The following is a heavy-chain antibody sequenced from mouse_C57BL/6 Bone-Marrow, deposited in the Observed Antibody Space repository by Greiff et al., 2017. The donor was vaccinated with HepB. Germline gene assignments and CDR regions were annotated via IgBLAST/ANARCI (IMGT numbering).Heavy chain of an antibody. CDR3: TRSYYYGSSYAWFAY. CDR2: IYPGNSDT. CDR1: GYTFTSYW. D-gene: IGHD1-1*01. J-gene: IGHJ3*01. Sequence: DVKLVESGTVLARPGASVKMSCKTSGYTFTSYWMHWVKQRPGQGLEWIGAIYPGNSDTSYNQKFKGKAKLTAVTSASTAYMELSSLTNEDSAVYYCTRSYYYGSSYAWFAYWGQGTLVTVSA. V-gene: IGHV1-5*01.